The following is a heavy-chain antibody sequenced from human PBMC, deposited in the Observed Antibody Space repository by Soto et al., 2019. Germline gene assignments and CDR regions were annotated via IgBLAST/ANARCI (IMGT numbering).Heavy chain of an antibody. CDR3: AKANYGSAPYAFDI. V-gene: IGHV3-74*01. D-gene: IGHD3-10*01. CDR2: INSDGSST. J-gene: IGHJ3*02. Sequence: GGSLRLSCAASGFTFSSYWMHWVRQAPGKGLVWVSRINSDGSSTSYADSVKGRFTISRDNSKNTLYLQMNSLRAEDTAVYYCAKANYGSAPYAFDIWGQGTMVTVSS. CDR1: GFTFSSYW.